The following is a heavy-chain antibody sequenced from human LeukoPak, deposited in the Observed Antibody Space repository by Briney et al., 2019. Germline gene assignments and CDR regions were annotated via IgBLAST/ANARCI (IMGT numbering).Heavy chain of an antibody. CDR1: GFTFSSYG. Sequence: PGRSLRLSCAASGFTFSSYGMHWVRQAPGKGLEWVAVISYDGSNKYYADSVKGRFTISRDNSKNTLYLQMSSLRAEDTAVYYCAKDLDEVVPAAPTYYYYGMDVWGKGTTVTVSS. J-gene: IGHJ6*04. CDR2: ISYDGSNK. V-gene: IGHV3-30*18. D-gene: IGHD2-2*01. CDR3: AKDLDEVVPAAPTYYYYGMDV.